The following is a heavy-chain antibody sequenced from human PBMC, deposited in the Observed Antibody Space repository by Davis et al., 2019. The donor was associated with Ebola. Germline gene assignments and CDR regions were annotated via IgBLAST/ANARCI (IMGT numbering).Heavy chain of an antibody. J-gene: IGHJ6*02. CDR1: GGSISSSSYY. Sequence: MPSETLSLTCTVSGGSISSSSYYWGWIRQPPGKGLEWIGNIYSNGKTYYNPSLKSRVAISVDTSKNQFSLKLSSVTAADTAMYYCARGHSYGSMVYGMDVWGQGTTVTVSS. D-gene: IGHD5-18*01. CDR2: IYSNGKT. V-gene: IGHV4-39*01. CDR3: ARGHSYGSMVYGMDV.